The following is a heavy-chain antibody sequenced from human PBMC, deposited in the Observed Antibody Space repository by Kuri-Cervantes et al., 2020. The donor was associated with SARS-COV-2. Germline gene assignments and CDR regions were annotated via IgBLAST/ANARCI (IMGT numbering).Heavy chain of an antibody. CDR1: GFTFSSYG. J-gene: IGHJ6*02. CDR2: IWYDGSNK. D-gene: IGHD4-17*01. Sequence: GESLKISCAASGFTFSSYGMHWVRQAPGKGLEWVAVIWYDGSNKYYADSVKGRFTISRDNAKNSLYLQMNSLRDEDTAVYYCARLPVTTEGYYYYGMDVWGQGTTVTVSS. V-gene: IGHV3-33*01. CDR3: ARLPVTTEGYYYYGMDV.